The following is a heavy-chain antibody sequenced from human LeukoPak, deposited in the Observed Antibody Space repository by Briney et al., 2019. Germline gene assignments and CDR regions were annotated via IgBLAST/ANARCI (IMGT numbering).Heavy chain of an antibody. CDR2: IYHSGST. V-gene: IGHV4-30-2*01. D-gene: IGHD1/OR15-1a*01. CDR1: GGSISSGGYY. CDR3: ARAPNWNSWGPWFDP. J-gene: IGHJ5*02. Sequence: SQTLSLTCTVSGGSISSGGYYWSWIRQPPGKGLEWIGYIYHSGSTYYNPSLKSRVTISVDRSKNQFSLKLSSVTAADTAVYYCARAPNWNSWGPWFDPWGQGTLVTVSS.